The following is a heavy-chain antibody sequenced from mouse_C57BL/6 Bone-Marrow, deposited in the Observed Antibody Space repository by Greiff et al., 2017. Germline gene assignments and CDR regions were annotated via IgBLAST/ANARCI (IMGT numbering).Heavy chain of an antibody. V-gene: IGHV1-81*01. J-gene: IGHJ2*01. CDR2: IYPRSGNT. CDR1: GYTFTSYG. D-gene: IGHD2-3*01. Sequence: VQRVESGAELARPGASVKLSCKASGYTFTSYGISWVKQRTGQGLEWIGEIYPRSGNTYYNEKFKGKATLTADKSSSTAYMELRSLTSEDSAVYFCARGGYDGYYGYWGQGTTLTVSS. CDR3: ARGGYDGYYGY.